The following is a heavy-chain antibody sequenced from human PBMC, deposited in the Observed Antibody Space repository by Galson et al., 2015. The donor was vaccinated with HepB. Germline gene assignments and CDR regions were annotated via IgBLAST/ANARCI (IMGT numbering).Heavy chain of an antibody. CDR1: GFTFSSHS. CDR3: ARRDIVAGFDP. V-gene: IGHV3-74*01. CDR2: ISSDARSV. Sequence: SLRLSCAASGFTFSSHSMHWVRQAPGKGLVWVSRISSDARSVAYADSVKGRFTISRDNAKNTLYLQMDSLRAEDTAIYYCARRDIVAGFDPWGQGTLVTVSS. J-gene: IGHJ5*02. D-gene: IGHD2-15*01.